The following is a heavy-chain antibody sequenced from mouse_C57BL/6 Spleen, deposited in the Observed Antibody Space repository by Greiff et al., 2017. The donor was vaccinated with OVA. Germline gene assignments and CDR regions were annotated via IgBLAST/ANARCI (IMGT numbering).Heavy chain of an antibody. CDR2: IDPETGGT. CDR3: TRLDSSGYVDYAMDY. V-gene: IGHV1-15*01. Sequence: VKLQESGAELVRPGASVTLSCKASGYTFTDYEMHWVKQTPVHGLEWIGAIDPETGGTAYNQKFKGKAILTADKSSSTAYMELRSLTSEDSAVYYCTRLDSSGYVDYAMDYWGQGTSVTVSS. CDR1: GYTFTDYE. J-gene: IGHJ4*01. D-gene: IGHD3-2*02.